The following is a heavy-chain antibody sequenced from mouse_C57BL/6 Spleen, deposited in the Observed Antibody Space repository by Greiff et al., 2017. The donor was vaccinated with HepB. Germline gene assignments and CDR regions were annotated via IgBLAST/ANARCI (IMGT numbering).Heavy chain of an antibody. CDR1: GYTFTSYG. J-gene: IGHJ2*01. CDR3: ARSGYYGSLDY. Sequence: VQLQQSGAELARPGASVKLSCKASGYTFTSYGISWVKQRTGQGLEWIGEIYPRSGNTYYNEKFKGKATLTADKSSSTAYMELRSLTSEDSVVYFCARSGYYGSLDYWGQGTTLTVSS. D-gene: IGHD1-1*01. CDR2: IYPRSGNT. V-gene: IGHV1-81*01.